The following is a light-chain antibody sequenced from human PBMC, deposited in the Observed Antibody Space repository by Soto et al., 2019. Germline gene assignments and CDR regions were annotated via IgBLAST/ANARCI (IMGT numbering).Light chain of an antibody. CDR3: QQYGRSPYT. CDR1: QSVSNNW. Sequence: EIVLTQSPDTLSLSPGERATLSCRASQSVSNNWLAWYQQKPGQAPRLLIYAASSRPGGIPDKFSGSGSGTDFTLTISRLEPEDFAVYYCQQYGRSPYTFGQGTKLEI. CDR2: AAS. V-gene: IGKV3-20*01. J-gene: IGKJ2*01.